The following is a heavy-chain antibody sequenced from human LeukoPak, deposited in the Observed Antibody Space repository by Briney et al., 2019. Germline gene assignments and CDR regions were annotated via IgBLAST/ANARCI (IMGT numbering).Heavy chain of an antibody. J-gene: IGHJ4*02. D-gene: IGHD1-1*01. Sequence: ASVKVSCKASGYTFTSYGISWVRQAPGQGLEWMGSISGNNGNTNYAQKLQGRVTTTTDTSTSTAYMELRSLRSDDTAVYYCARDPPWQLVRYFDYWGRGTLVTVSS. CDR1: GYTFTSYG. CDR2: ISGNNGNT. V-gene: IGHV1-18*01. CDR3: ARDPPWQLVRYFDY.